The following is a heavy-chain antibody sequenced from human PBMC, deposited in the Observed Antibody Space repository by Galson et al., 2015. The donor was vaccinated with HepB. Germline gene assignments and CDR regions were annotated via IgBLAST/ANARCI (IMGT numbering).Heavy chain of an antibody. CDR3: ARGGYSPPGAFDI. J-gene: IGHJ3*02. D-gene: IGHD6-13*01. CDR2: IYYSGST. V-gene: IGHV4-59*01. CDR1: GGSISSYY. Sequence: LSLTCTVSGGSISSYYWSWIRQPPGKGLEWIGYIYYSGSTNYNPSLKSRVTISVDTSKNQFSLKLSSVTAADTAVYYCARGGYSPPGAFDIWGQGTMVTVSS.